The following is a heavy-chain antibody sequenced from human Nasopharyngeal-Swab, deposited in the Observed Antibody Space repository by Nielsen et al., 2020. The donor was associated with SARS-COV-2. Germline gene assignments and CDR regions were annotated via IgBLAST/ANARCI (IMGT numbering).Heavy chain of an antibody. V-gene: IGHV3-21*01. CDR1: GFTFSSYS. J-gene: IGHJ4*02. CDR2: ISSSSSYI. Sequence: GGSLRLSCAASGFTFSSYSMDWVRQAPGKGLEWVSSISSSSSYIYYADSVKGRFTISRDNAKNSLYLQMNSLRAEDTAVYYCARYYGGSSPIDYWGQGTLVTVSS. CDR3: ARYYGGSSPIDY. D-gene: IGHD6-6*01.